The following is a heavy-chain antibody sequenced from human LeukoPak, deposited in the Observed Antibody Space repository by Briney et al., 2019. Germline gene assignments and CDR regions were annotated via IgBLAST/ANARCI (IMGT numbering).Heavy chain of an antibody. CDR3: ARDTNWGAQFDY. CDR2: TYYRSKWYN. Sequence: SQTLSLTCAISGDSVSSNSAAWNWIRPSPSRGLEWLGRTYYRSKWYNDYTASLKSRLIINPDTSKNQFSLQLNSVTPEDTAVYYCARDTNWGAQFDYRGQGTPVTVSS. CDR1: GDSVSSNSAA. J-gene: IGHJ4*02. V-gene: IGHV6-1*01. D-gene: IGHD7-27*01.